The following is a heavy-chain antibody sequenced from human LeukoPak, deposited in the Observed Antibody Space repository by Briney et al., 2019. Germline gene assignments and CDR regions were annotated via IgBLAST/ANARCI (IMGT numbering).Heavy chain of an antibody. J-gene: IGHJ5*01. CDR1: GFTFSSYA. V-gene: IGHV3-23*01. CDR3: AKDSQTGYCSGGSCYSAWFDS. CDR2: ISGSGGST. Sequence: GGSLRLSCAASGFTFSSYAMSWVRQAPGKGLEWVSAISGSGGSTYYADSVKGRFTISRDNAKNSVYLQMNSLRPEDTALYYCAKDSQTGYCSGGSCYSAWFDSWGQGTLVTVSS. D-gene: IGHD2-15*01.